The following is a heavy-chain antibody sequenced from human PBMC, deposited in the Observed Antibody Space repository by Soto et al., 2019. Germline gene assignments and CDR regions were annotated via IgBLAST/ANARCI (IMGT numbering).Heavy chain of an antibody. D-gene: IGHD2-15*01. V-gene: IGHV4-59*01. CDR3: ARGIRSDY. J-gene: IGHJ4*02. CDR1: GGSISSYY. CDR2: IYYSGST. Sequence: TLSLTCTVSGGSISSYYWSWIRQPPGKGLEWIGYIYYSGSTNYNPSLKSRVTISVDTSKNQFSLKLSSVTAADTAVYYCARGIRSDYWGQGTLVTVSS.